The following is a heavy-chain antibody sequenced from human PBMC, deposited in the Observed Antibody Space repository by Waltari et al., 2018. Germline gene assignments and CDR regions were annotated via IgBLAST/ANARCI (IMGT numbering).Heavy chain of an antibody. CDR2: INHGRGT. V-gene: IGHV4-34*01. CDR1: GGSFSGYY. J-gene: IGHJ4*02. D-gene: IGHD6-13*01. Sequence: QVQLQQWGAGLLKPSETLSLTCAVYGGSFSGYYWSWIRQPPGKGLEWIGEINHGRGTDCYSTLYSRVTISVDTSKNKYSLKLSSVTAAETGVYYCARHPSGYSRSWYTFDYWGQGTLVTVSS. CDR3: ARHPSGYSRSWYTFDY.